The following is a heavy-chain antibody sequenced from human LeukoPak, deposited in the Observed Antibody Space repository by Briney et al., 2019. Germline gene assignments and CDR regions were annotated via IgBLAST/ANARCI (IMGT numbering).Heavy chain of an antibody. D-gene: IGHD1-26*01. V-gene: IGHV1-18*01. Sequence: ASVKVSCKASGYTFTSYGISWVRQAPGQGLEWMGWISAYNGNTNYAQKFQGRVTVTRDTSITTAYMELSRLISDDTAVYFCARGSIVTIGGPNDYWGQGTLVTVSS. CDR3: ARGSIVTIGGPNDY. J-gene: IGHJ4*02. CDR1: GYTFTSYG. CDR2: ISAYNGNT.